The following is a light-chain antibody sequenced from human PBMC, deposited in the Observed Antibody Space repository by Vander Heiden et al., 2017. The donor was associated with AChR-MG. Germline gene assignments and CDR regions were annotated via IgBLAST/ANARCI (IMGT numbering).Light chain of an antibody. CDR1: ELGDKY. V-gene: IGLV3-1*01. CDR3: QTWDNSTAVV. Sequence: SYALTQAPSVSVSPGQTASITCSGDELGDKYVCWYQQKPGQSPVLVIYQDTKRPSGIPERFSGSNSGNTASLTISGTQAMDEADYYCQTWDNSTAVVFGGGTKLTVL. CDR2: QDT. J-gene: IGLJ2*01.